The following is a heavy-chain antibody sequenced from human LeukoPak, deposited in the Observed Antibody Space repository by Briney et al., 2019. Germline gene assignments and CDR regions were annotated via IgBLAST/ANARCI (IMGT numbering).Heavy chain of an antibody. D-gene: IGHD2-21*01. CDR3: LTIVETDLDAFDI. CDR2: ISSSSSYI. CDR1: GFTFSGYS. J-gene: IGHJ3*02. V-gene: IGHV3-21*01. Sequence: GSLRLSCAASGFTFSGYSMNWVRQAPGKGLEWVSSISSSSSYIYYADSVKGRFTISRDNAKNSLYLQMNSLRAEDTAVYYCLTIVETDLDAFDIWGQGTKVTVSS.